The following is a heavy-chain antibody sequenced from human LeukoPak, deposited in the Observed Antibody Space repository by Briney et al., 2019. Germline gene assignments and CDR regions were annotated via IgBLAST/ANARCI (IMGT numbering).Heavy chain of an antibody. J-gene: IGHJ4*02. Sequence: GGSLRLSCAASGFTFSSYAMSWVRQAPGKGLEWVSAISGSGGSTYYADSVKGRFTISRDNSKNTLYLQMNSLRAEDTAVYYCARDLLVSRFLEWSMRDYWGQGTLVTVSS. CDR1: GFTFSSYA. CDR2: ISGSGGST. D-gene: IGHD3-3*01. V-gene: IGHV3-23*01. CDR3: ARDLLVSRFLEWSMRDY.